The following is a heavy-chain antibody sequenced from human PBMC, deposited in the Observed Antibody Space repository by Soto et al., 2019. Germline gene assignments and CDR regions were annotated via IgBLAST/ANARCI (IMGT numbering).Heavy chain of an antibody. D-gene: IGHD2-2*02. Sequence: GGSLRLSCAASGFTFSSYEMNWVRQAPGKGLEWVSYISSSGSTIYYADSVKGRFTISRDNAKNSLYLQMNSLRAEDTAVYYCARDQVGCSSTSCYTTLSLSYYYYGMDVWGQGTTVTSP. CDR2: ISSSGSTI. CDR1: GFTFSSYE. J-gene: IGHJ6*02. CDR3: ARDQVGCSSTSCYTTLSLSYYYYGMDV. V-gene: IGHV3-48*03.